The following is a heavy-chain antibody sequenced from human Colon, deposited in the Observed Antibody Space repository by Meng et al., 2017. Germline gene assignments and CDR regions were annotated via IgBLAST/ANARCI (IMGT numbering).Heavy chain of an antibody. V-gene: IGHV3-74*01. Sequence: EAQLVVSVGGLVQPGGSLRLSCAASGFTFSSYWMHWVRQVPGKWLVWVSRINEDGIVTNYADSVKGRFTVSRDNAKNTLYLQMNSLRVEDTAVYYCARINYAEDSWGQGTLVTVSS. CDR2: INEDGIVT. CDR1: GFTFSSYW. CDR3: ARINYAEDS. J-gene: IGHJ4*02. D-gene: IGHD4-17*01.